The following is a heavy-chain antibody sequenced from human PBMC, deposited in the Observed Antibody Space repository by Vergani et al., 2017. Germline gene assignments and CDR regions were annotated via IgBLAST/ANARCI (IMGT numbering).Heavy chain of an antibody. CDR2: IITFFGTT. J-gene: IGHJ4*02. V-gene: IGHV1-69*13. CDR1: GGPFKNSA. CDR3: ARGSYYYDSSGAREFDY. Sequence: QVQLVQSGAEVKKPGSSVKVSCKASGGPFKNSAFSWVRQVPGQGLEWMGRIITFFGTTDYAQKFQGRFTIIADEFTKTVDMQLSNLRSEDTAVYYCARGSYYYDSSGAREFDYWGQGTLVTVSS. D-gene: IGHD3-22*01.